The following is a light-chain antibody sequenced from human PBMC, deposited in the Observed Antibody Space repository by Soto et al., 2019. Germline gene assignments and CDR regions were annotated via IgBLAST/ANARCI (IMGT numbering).Light chain of an antibody. CDR3: QQYNTLSGT. CDR1: QTITTW. J-gene: IGKJ1*01. V-gene: IGKV1-5*01. CDR2: DAS. Sequence: DIQMTQSPSTLSASVGDRATITCRASQTITTWLAWYQQKPGKAPKLLIYDASTLASGVPSRFSGSGFGTEFSLTISRLQPDDFASYYCQQYNTLSGTFGQGTKVDIK.